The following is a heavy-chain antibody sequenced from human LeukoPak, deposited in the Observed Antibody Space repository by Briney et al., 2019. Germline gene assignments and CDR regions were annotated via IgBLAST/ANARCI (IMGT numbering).Heavy chain of an antibody. CDR3: ARWTTTYLDY. Sequence: EWMGGIIPIFRTTKYTQKFQGRVTITADESTSTVYIDLSSLRSEDTAVYYCARWTTTYLDYWGQGTLVTVSS. J-gene: IGHJ4*02. D-gene: IGHD3/OR15-3a*01. CDR2: IIPIFRTT. V-gene: IGHV1-69*01.